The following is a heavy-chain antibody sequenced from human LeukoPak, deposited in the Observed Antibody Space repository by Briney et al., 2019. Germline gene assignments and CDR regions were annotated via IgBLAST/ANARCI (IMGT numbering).Heavy chain of an antibody. J-gene: IGHJ4*02. CDR1: GYTLTELS. V-gene: IGHV1-24*01. Sequence: ASVKVSCKVSGYTLTELSMHWVRQAPGKGLEWMGGFDPEDGETIYAQKFQGRVTMTEDTSTDTAYMELSSLRSEDTAVYYCATAILGGDPTDYWGQGTLVTVSS. CDR2: FDPEDGET. D-gene: IGHD3-3*01. CDR3: ATAILGGDPTDY.